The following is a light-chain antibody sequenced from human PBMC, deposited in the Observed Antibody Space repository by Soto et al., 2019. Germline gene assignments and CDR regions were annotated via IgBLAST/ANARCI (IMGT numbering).Light chain of an antibody. CDR1: QSVSSN. V-gene: IGKV3D-15*01. CDR2: GAS. Sequence: EIVLTQSPATLSVSPGERATLSCRASQSVSSNLAWYQQKPGQAPRLLIYGASTRATGIPARFSGSGSGTEFTLTISSLQSEDCAGYYCQQYNNWPPMYTFGQGTKVDIK. J-gene: IGKJ2*01. CDR3: QQYNNWPPMYT.